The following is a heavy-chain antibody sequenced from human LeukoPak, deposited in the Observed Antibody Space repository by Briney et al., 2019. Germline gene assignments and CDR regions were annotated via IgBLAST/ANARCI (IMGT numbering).Heavy chain of an antibody. Sequence: GGSLRLSCAASGFTVSSNYMSWVRQAPGKGLEWVSYISSSSSTIYYADSVKGRFTISRDNDKNSLYLQMNSLRAEDTAVYYCARGGGYSYGYAFDYWGQGTLVIVSS. CDR1: GFTVSSNY. J-gene: IGHJ4*02. CDR3: ARGGGYSYGYAFDY. V-gene: IGHV3-48*01. CDR2: ISSSSSTI. D-gene: IGHD5-18*01.